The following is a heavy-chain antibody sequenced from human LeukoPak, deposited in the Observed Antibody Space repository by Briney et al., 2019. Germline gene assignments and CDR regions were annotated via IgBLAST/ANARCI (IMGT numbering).Heavy chain of an antibody. Sequence: PSETLSLTCTVSGGSTSSYYWSWIRQPPGKGLEWIGYIYYSGSTNYNPSLKSRVTISVDTSKNQFSLKLSSVTAADTAVYYCARDNYYYYGMDVWGQGTTVTVSS. CDR1: GGSTSSYY. V-gene: IGHV4-59*01. CDR3: ARDNYYYYGMDV. CDR2: IYYSGST. J-gene: IGHJ6*02.